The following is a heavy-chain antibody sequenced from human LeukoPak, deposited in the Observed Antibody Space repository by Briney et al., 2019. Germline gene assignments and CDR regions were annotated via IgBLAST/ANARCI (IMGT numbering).Heavy chain of an antibody. CDR2: IYPGDSDT. D-gene: IGHD4-17*01. CDR3: ARRYGRPFDY. Sequence: HGESLKISCKGSGYSFTSLWIGWVRQMPGKGLEWMGIIYPGDSDTRYSPSFEGQVTISADKSISTAYLEWSNLKASDTAIYYCARRYGRPFDYWGQGTLVTVSS. J-gene: IGHJ4*02. CDR1: GYSFTSLW. V-gene: IGHV5-51*01.